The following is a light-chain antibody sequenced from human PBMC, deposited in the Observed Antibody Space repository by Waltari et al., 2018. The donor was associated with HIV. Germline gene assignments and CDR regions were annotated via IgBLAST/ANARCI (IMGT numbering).Light chain of an antibody. CDR1: QSVITN. V-gene: IGKV3-15*01. CDR2: ATS. J-gene: IGKJ1*01. Sequence: EIVMTQSPATLSVSPGVRVTLSCRASQSVITNLAWYQQKFGQPPRLLIYATSIRATNIPARFSGGGSGTEFTLTISSLQSEDFAIYYCQQYNTWPRTFGQGTKVEV. CDR3: QQYNTWPRT.